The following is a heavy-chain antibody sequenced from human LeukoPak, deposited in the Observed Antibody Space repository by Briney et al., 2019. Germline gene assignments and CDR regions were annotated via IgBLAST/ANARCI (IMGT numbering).Heavy chain of an antibody. CDR2: ISSSGSTI. J-gene: IGHJ4*02. Sequence: GVLRLSCAASGFTFSDYYMSWIRQAPGKGLEWVSYISSSGSTIYYADSVKGRFTISRDNAKNSLYLQINSLRAEDTAVYYCARDPICSGGSCYGYFDYWGQGTLVTVSS. D-gene: IGHD2-15*01. CDR1: GFTFSDYY. V-gene: IGHV3-11*01. CDR3: ARDPICSGGSCYGYFDY.